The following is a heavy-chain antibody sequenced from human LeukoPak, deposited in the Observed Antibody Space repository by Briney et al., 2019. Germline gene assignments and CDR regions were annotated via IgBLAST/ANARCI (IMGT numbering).Heavy chain of an antibody. CDR2: ISNSGSTI. V-gene: IGHV3-48*03. J-gene: IGHJ4*02. Sequence: GGSLRLSRAASGFTFSSYEMNWVRQAPGKGLEWVSYISNSGSTIDYADSVKGRFTISRDNEKNSLYLQMNSLRGEDTAVYYCAREGVALDYWGQGTLVTVSS. D-gene: IGHD2-15*01. CDR3: AREGVALDY. CDR1: GFTFSSYE.